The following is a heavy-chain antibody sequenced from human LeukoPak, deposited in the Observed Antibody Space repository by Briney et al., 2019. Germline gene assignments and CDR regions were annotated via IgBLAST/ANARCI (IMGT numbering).Heavy chain of an antibody. CDR1: SYSISSGYY. V-gene: IGHV4-38-2*02. CDR3: ARDRNNDSALGYLDY. J-gene: IGHJ4*02. Sequence: PSETLSLTCTVSSYSISSGYYWGWIRQPPGKGLEWIGSIYRSGSTYYNPSLKSRVTISVDTSKNQFSLKLSSVTAADTAVYYCARDRNNDSALGYLDYWGQGTLVTVSS. D-gene: IGHD2-8*01. CDR2: IYRSGST.